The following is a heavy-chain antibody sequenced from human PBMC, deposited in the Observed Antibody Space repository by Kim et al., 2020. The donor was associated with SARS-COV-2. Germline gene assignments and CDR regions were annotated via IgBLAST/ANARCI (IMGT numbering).Heavy chain of an antibody. D-gene: IGHD2-2*01. V-gene: IGHV1-8*01. CDR1: GYTFTSYD. CDR3: ARGGCSSTSCYAGFWFDP. J-gene: IGHJ5*02. CDR2: MNPNSGNT. Sequence: ASVKVSCKASGYTFTSYDINWVRQATGQGLEWMGWMNPNSGNTGYAQKFQGRVTMTRNTSISTAYMELSSLRSEDTAVYYCARGGCSSTSCYAGFWFDPWGQGTLVTVSS.